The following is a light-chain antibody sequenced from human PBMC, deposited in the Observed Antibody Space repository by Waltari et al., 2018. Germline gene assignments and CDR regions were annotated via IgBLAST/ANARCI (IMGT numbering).Light chain of an antibody. CDR1: GSGGA. CDR3: SSDAVSNNFYD. CDR2: EVS. Sequence: QSALTQPPSASGSPGQSVTISCTGTGSGGAVSWYQQLPGKAPNLLIYEVSKRPSGVPDRFSGSKSGNTASLTVSGLQAEDEGDYYCSSDAVSNNFYDFGSGTKVTVL. J-gene: IGLJ1*01. V-gene: IGLV2-8*01.